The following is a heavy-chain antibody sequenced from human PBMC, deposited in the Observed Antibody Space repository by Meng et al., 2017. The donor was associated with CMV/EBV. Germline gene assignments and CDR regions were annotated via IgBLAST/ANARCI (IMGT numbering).Heavy chain of an antibody. V-gene: IGHV4-34*01. CDR3: ARVMGHYYGSGSYPD. D-gene: IGHD3-10*01. CDR1: GGSFSGYS. J-gene: IGHJ4*02. CDR2: INHSGST. Sequence: SETLSLTCAVYGGSFSGYSWSWIRQPPGKGLEWIGEINHSGSTNYNPSLKSRVTISVDTSKNQFSLKLSSVTAADTAVYYCARVMGHYYGSGSYPDWGQGTLVTVSS.